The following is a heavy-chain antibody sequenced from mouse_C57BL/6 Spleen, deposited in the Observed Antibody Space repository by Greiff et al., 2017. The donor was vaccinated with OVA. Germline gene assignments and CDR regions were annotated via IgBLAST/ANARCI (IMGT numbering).Heavy chain of an antibody. V-gene: IGHV5-4*03. CDR2: ISDGGSYT. J-gene: IGHJ4*01. D-gene: IGHD2-1*01. CDR3: ARADCNRYAMDY. CDR1: GFTFSSYA. Sequence: EVMLVESGGGLVKPGGSLKLSCAASGFTFSSYAMSWVRQTPEKRLEWVATISDGGSYTYYPDNVKGRFTISRDNAKNNLYLQMSHLKSEDTAMYYCARADCNRYAMDYRGQGTSVTVSS.